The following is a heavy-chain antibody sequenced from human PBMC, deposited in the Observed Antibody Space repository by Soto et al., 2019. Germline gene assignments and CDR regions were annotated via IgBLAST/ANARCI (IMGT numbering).Heavy chain of an antibody. Sequence: QVQLVESGGGVVQPGRSLRLSCAASGFTFSSYGMHWVRQAPGKGLEWVAVIWYDGSNKYYADSVKGRFTISRDNSKNTLYLPMNSLRAEDTAVYYCAREMGSYYDSSGYLSYWGQGTLVTVSS. CDR3: AREMGSYYDSSGYLSY. V-gene: IGHV3-33*01. CDR1: GFTFSSYG. J-gene: IGHJ4*02. D-gene: IGHD3-22*01. CDR2: IWYDGSNK.